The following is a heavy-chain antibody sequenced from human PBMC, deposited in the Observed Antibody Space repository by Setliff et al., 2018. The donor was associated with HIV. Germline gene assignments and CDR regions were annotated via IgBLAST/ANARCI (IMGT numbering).Heavy chain of an antibody. V-gene: IGHV3-48*04. D-gene: IGHD2-2*01. J-gene: IGHJ3*02. CDR1: GFTFSSYS. Sequence: GGSLRLYCAASGFTFSSYSMNWVRQTPGKGLEWISYISSSSNTIYYADSVKGRFTISRDNARNSLYLDMNTLRAEDTALYYCARSRSTRDAFDTWGQGTMVTVSS. CDR2: ISSSSNTI. CDR3: ARSRSTRDAFDT.